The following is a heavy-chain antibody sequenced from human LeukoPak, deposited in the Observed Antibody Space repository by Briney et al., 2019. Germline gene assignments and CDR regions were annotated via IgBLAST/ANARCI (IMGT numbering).Heavy chain of an antibody. CDR1: GFTFSSYA. V-gene: IGHV3-23*01. D-gene: IGHD4-17*01. CDR2: ISGSGTST. Sequence: GGSLRLSCTASGFTFSSYAMSWVRQGPGKGLEWVSAISGSGTSTYYADSMRGRSTISRDNSKNTLYLQMNSLRAEDTAVYYCAKDNDYGDYLADYWGQGTLVTVSS. CDR3: AKDNDYGDYLADY. J-gene: IGHJ4*02.